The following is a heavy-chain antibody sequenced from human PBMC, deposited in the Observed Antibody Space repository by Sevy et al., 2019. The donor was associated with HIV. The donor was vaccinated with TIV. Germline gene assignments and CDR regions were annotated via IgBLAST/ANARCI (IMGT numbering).Heavy chain of an antibody. Sequence: SETLSLTCTVSGGSINNKAYYWAWIRQPPGKGLEWIGSMSYNGNSYYNPYLNCRVTISLDTSNNQFSLRLTFVTAADTAVYYCARRLAAAGGGNEYFQPWGQGTLVTVSS. V-gene: IGHV4-39*01. D-gene: IGHD6-13*01. J-gene: IGHJ1*01. CDR2: MSYNGNS. CDR3: ARRLAAAGGGNEYFQP. CDR1: GGSINNKAYY.